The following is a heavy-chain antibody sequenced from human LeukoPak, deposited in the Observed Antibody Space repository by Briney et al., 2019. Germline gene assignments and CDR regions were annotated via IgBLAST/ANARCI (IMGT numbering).Heavy chain of an antibody. CDR1: GFTFDDYA. CDR3: AKSGYYYDSSGYYNYFDY. D-gene: IGHD3-22*01. J-gene: IGHJ4*02. Sequence: PGRSLRLSCAASGFTFDDYAMHWVRQAPGKGLEWVSGISWNSGSIGYADSVKGRFTISRDNSKNTLYLQMNSLRAEDTAVYSCAKSGYYYDSSGYYNYFDYWGQGTLVTVSS. CDR2: ISWNSGSI. V-gene: IGHV3-9*01.